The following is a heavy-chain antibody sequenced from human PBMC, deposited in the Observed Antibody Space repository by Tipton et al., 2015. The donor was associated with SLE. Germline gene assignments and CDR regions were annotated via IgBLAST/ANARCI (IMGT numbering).Heavy chain of an antibody. V-gene: IGHV4-39*07. J-gene: IGHJ3*02. Sequence: TLSLTCTVSGGSISSSSYYSGWIRQPPGKWLVCFGSIYYSVSTYYNPSLKSRVTISVDTSKNQFSLKLISVTAADTAAYYCARVADPGITMVRGAETFDTWGQGTMVTVSS. CDR3: ARVADPGITMVRGAETFDT. CDR2: IYYSVST. CDR1: GGSISSSSYY. D-gene: IGHD3-10*01.